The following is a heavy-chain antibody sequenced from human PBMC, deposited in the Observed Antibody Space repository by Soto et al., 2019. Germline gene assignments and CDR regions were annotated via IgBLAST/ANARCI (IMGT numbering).Heavy chain of an antibody. CDR3: ARISHDSSGYHYYYYGMDV. J-gene: IGHJ6*02. V-gene: IGHV1-69*13. CDR2: IIPIFGTA. Sequence: ASVKVSCKASGGTFSSYAISWVLQAPGQGLEWVGGIIPIFGTANYAQKFQGRVTITADESTSTAYMELSSLRSEDTAVYYCARISHDSSGYHYYYYGMDVWGQGTTVTVSS. D-gene: IGHD3-22*01. CDR1: GGTFSSYA.